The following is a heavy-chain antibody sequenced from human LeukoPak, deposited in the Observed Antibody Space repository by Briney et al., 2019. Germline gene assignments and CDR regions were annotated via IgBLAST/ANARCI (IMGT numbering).Heavy chain of an antibody. CDR3: ARAHYYGSGSYWGYFDY. V-gene: IGHV1-46*01. CDR1: GYTFTSYY. Sequence: SVKVSCKASGYTFTSYYMHWVRQAPGQGLEWMGIINPSGGSTSYAQKFQGRVTMTRDMSTSTVYMELSSLRSEDTAVYYCARAHYYGSGSYWGYFDYWGQGTLVTVSS. CDR2: INPSGGST. D-gene: IGHD3-10*01. J-gene: IGHJ4*02.